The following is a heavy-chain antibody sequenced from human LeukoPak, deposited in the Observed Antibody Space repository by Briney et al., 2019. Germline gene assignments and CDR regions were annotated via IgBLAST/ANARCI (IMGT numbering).Heavy chain of an antibody. D-gene: IGHD1-26*01. Sequence: SETLSLTCTVSGGPISPYYWSWIRQPPGKGLEWIGYVYYSGSTKYSPSLKSRVTISLDTSKNQFSLKLSSVTAADTAVYYCARHIRGGSYSFDYWGRGTLVTVSS. J-gene: IGHJ4*02. CDR2: VYYSGST. CDR1: GGPISPYY. V-gene: IGHV4-59*08. CDR3: ARHIRGGSYSFDY.